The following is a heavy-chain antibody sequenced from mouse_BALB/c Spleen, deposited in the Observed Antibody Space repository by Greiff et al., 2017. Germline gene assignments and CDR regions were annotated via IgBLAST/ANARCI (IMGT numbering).Heavy chain of an antibody. V-gene: IGHV5-9-4*01. J-gene: IGHJ4*01. CDR1: GFTFSSYA. CDR2: ISSGGSYT. Sequence: EVKLMESGGGLVKPGGSLKLSCAASGFTFSSYAMSWVRQSPEKRLEWVAEISSGGSYTYYPDTVTGRFTISRDNAKNTLYLEMSSLRSEDTAMYYCARDGNYSYAMDYWGQGTSVTVSS. CDR3: ARDGNYSYAMDY. D-gene: IGHD2-1*01.